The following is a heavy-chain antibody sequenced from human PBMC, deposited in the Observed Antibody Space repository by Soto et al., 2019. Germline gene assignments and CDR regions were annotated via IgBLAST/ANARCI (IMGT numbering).Heavy chain of an antibody. D-gene: IGHD3-3*01. CDR3: TTVGYDFWSEYFQH. J-gene: IGHJ1*01. CDR2: IKSKTDGGTT. Sequence: GGSLRLSCAASGFTFSNAWMSWVRQAPGKGLEWVGRIKSKTDGGTTDYAAPVKGRFTISRDDSKNTLYLQMNSLKTEDSAVYYCTTVGYDFWSEYFQHWGQGTLVTVSS. CDR1: GFTFSNAW. V-gene: IGHV3-15*01.